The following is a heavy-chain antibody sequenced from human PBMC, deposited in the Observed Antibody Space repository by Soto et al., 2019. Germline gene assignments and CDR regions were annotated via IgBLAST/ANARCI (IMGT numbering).Heavy chain of an antibody. CDR2: IFHLGNT. V-gene: IGHV4-4*02. CDR3: ARVSLAGTYRFDS. J-gene: IGHJ4*02. D-gene: IGHD6-13*01. Sequence: SETLSLTCDVSGVSITSTHWWSCVRQPPGRGLEWIGEIFHLGNTNYNPPIKSRFTLSIDKSKNQFLLKASSATAAATAVYYCARVSLAGTYRFDSWGQGTLVTVSS. CDR1: GVSITSTHW.